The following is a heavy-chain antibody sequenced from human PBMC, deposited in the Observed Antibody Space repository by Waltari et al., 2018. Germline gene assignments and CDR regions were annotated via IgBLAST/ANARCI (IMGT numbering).Heavy chain of an antibody. Sequence: GGGVVQPGRSLRLSCAASGFTFSSYGMHWVRQAPGKGLEWVAVISYDGSNKYYADSVKGRFTISRDNSKNTLYLQMNSLRAEDTAVYYCAKDDSGSYWGYYYGMDVWGQGTTVTVSS. D-gene: IGHD1-26*01. V-gene: IGHV3-30*18. CDR1: GFTFSSYG. CDR2: ISYDGSNK. J-gene: IGHJ6*02. CDR3: AKDDSGSYWGYYYGMDV.